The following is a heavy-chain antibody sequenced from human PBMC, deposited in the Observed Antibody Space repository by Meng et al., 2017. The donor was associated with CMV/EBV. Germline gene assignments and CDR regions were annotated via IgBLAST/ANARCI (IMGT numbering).Heavy chain of an antibody. CDR2: TIPLLDSP. CDR3: ARYNWNFDYYYGMDV. CDR1: GGTFNTYA. V-gene: IGHV1-69*05. D-gene: IGHD1-7*01. J-gene: IGHJ6*02. Sequence: SVKVSCKISGGTFNTYAITWVRQAPGQGFELMGLTIPLLDSPTYAQKFRGRVSITTDESTSTVAMELTSLTSEDTAVYYCARYNWNFDYYYGMDVWGQGTTVTVSS.